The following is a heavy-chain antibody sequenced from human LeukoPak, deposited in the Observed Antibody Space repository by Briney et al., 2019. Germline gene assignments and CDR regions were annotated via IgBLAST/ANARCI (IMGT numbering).Heavy chain of an antibody. D-gene: IGHD1-1*01. CDR3: ARAGNNWILGYFDY. CDR2: ISSSSSYT. J-gene: IGHJ4*02. Sequence: PGGSLRLSCAASGFTFSSYSMNWVRQAPGKGLEWVSSISSSSSYTYYADSVKGRFTISRDNAKNSLYLQMNSLRAEDTAVYYCARAGNNWILGYFDYWGQGTLVTVSS. V-gene: IGHV3-21*01. CDR1: GFTFSSYS.